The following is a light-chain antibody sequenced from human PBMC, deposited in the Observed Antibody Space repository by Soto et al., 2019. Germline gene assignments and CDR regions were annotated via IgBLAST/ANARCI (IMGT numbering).Light chain of an antibody. J-gene: IGLJ3*02. Sequence: QSALAQPASVSGSPGQSITISCTGTNSDIGTYKLVSWYQQHPGGTPKLMIYEASKRPSGVSHRFSGSRSGNTASLTISGLQAEDEADYYCCSYVGSNTVVFGGGTKVTVL. CDR3: CSYVGSNTVV. CDR2: EAS. V-gene: IGLV2-23*01. CDR1: NSDIGTYKL.